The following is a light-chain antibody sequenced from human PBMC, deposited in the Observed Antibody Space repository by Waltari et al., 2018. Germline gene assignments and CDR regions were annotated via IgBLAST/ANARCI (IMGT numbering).Light chain of an antibody. CDR2: ASS. CDR3: QHHFRLPAT. J-gene: IGKJ1*01. CDR1: QNIGHY. V-gene: IGKV3-20*01. Sequence: IVLTPSPGPLSLSPGGRATHSCRASQNIGHYLAWYQPNPGQPPRLLIYASSTRATGIPDRFSGSGSGADFSLTITGLEPDDFAVYYCQHHFRLPATFGQGTKV.